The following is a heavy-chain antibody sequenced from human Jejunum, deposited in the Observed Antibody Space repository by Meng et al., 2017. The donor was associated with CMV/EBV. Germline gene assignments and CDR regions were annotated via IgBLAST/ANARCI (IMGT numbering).Heavy chain of an antibody. CDR1: GASIYSGNYY. V-gene: IGHV4-31*02. D-gene: IGHD3-22*01. J-gene: IGHJ4*02. CDR2: ISEIGNS. Sequence: SGASIYSGNYYWSWIRQHPVKGLEWIGYISEIGNSDYNPSLEGRTLISMDTPQNQFSLILRSVTAADTAVYYCARRGPTYSSRYFDYWGLGTLVTVSS. CDR3: ARRGPTYSSRYFDY.